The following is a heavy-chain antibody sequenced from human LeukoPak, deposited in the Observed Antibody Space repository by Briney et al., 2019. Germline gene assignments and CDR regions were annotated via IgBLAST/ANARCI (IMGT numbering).Heavy chain of an antibody. CDR3: ARGRGRWLQTKYYFDY. Sequence: PSETLSLTCAVYGGSFSGYYWSWIRQPPGKGLEWIGEINHSGSTNYNPSLKSRVTISVDTSKNQFSLKLSSVTAADTAVYYCARGRGRWLQTKYYFDYWGQGTLVTVSS. V-gene: IGHV4-34*01. CDR2: INHSGST. J-gene: IGHJ4*02. CDR1: GGSFSGYY. D-gene: IGHD5-24*01.